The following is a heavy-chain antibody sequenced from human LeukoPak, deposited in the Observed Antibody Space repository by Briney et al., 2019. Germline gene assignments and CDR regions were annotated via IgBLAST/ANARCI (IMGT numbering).Heavy chain of an antibody. CDR3: ARSQTHYYYYYMDV. CDR1: GGTFSSYA. CDR2: TISIFGTA. V-gene: IGHV1-69*05. Sequence: ASVKVSCKASGGTFSSYAISWVRQAPGQGLEWMGGTISIFGTANYAQKFQGRVTITTDESTSTAYMELSSLRSEDTAVYYCARSQTHYYYYYMDVWGKGTTVTVSS. J-gene: IGHJ6*03.